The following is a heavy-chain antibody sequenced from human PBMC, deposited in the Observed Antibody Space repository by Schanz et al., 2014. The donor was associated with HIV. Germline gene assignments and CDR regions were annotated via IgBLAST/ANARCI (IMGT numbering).Heavy chain of an antibody. D-gene: IGHD6-25*01. Sequence: EVQLLESGGGLVQPGGSLRLSCAASGFTFSSYAMSWVRQAPGKGLEWVSAISGSGGSTYYADSVKGRFTISRDNSKNTLYLRMNRLRVEDSAVYYCAKVRRLLTRWDWFDPWGQGTLVTVSS. CDR3: AKVRRLLTRWDWFDP. J-gene: IGHJ5*02. CDR1: GFTFSSYA. V-gene: IGHV3-23*01. CDR2: ISGSGGST.